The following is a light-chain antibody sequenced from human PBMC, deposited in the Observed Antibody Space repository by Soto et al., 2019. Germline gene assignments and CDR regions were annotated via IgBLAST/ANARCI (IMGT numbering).Light chain of an antibody. CDR2: EGS. V-gene: IGLV2-23*01. Sequence: QSALTQPASVSGSPGQSITISCTGTSSDVGSYNLVSWYQQHPGKAPKLMIYEGSERPSGVSNRFSGSKSGNTASLTISGLQAEDEADYYCCSYAGSSTLVLFGGGTKVTVL. CDR3: CSYAGSSTLVL. J-gene: IGLJ2*01. CDR1: SSDVGSYNL.